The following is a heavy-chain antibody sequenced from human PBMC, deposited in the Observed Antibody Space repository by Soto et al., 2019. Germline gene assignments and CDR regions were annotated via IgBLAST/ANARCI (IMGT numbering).Heavy chain of an antibody. CDR1: GYTFTGYY. V-gene: IGHV1-2*02. Sequence: QVQLVQSGAEVKKPGASVKVSCKASGYTFTGYYMHWVRQAPGQGLEWMGWINPNSGGTNYAQKFQGRVTMTRDTSISTAYRELSRLRSDDTAVYYCARLGCGGDCYTKPFDYWGQGTLVTVSS. D-gene: IGHD2-21*02. CDR3: ARLGCGGDCYTKPFDY. CDR2: INPNSGGT. J-gene: IGHJ4*02.